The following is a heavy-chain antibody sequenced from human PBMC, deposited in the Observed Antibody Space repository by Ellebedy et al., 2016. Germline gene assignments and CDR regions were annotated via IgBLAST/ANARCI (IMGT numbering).Heavy chain of an antibody. CDR3: AKDMQLSY. CDR2: ISSSGDNT. V-gene: IGHV3-23*01. D-gene: IGHD5-18*01. Sequence: GGSLRLSXTASGFTFSNYAMSWVRQAPGKGLEWVSLISSSGDNTFYADYVKGRFTISRDDSKNTLYLEMNSLRAEDTAVYYCAKDMQLSYWGQGTLVTVSS. J-gene: IGHJ4*02. CDR1: GFTFSNYA.